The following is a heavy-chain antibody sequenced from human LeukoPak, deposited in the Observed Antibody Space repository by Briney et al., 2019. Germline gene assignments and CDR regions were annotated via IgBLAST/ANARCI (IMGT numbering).Heavy chain of an antibody. D-gene: IGHD4-23*01. Sequence: PGGSLRLSCAASGFTFDDYAMHWVRQAPGKGLEWVSGISWNSGSIGYADSVKGRFTISRDNAKNSLYLQMNSLRAEDTALYYCAKVFNGGNSVPAFDIWGQGTMVTVSS. J-gene: IGHJ3*02. CDR2: ISWNSGSI. CDR1: GFTFDDYA. CDR3: AKVFNGGNSVPAFDI. V-gene: IGHV3-9*01.